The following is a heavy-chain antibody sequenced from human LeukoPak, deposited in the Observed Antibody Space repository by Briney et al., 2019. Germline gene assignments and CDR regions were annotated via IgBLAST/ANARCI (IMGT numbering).Heavy chain of an antibody. V-gene: IGHV5-51*01. CDR2: IYPGDSDT. D-gene: IGHD3-10*01. Sequence: GESLKISCKGSGYSFTSYWIGWVPQMPGKGLEWMGIIYPGDSDTRCSPSFQGQVTISADKSISTAYLQWSSLKASDTAMYYCARHLKSPRSYGSGKGNWFDPWGQGTLVTVSS. CDR1: GYSFTSYW. CDR3: ARHLKSPRSYGSGKGNWFDP. J-gene: IGHJ5*02.